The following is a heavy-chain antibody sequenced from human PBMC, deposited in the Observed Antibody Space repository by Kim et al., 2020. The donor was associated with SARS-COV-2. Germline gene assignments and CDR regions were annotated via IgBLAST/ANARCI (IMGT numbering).Heavy chain of an antibody. CDR2: INSDGSST. Sequence: GGSLRLSCAASGFTFSSYWMHWVRQAPGKGLVWVSRINSDGSSTSYADSVKGRFTISRDNAKNTLYLQMNSLRAEDTAVYYCARATMVRGKYAFDIWGQGTMVTVSS. CDR3: ARATMVRGKYAFDI. V-gene: IGHV3-74*01. J-gene: IGHJ3*02. CDR1: GFTFSSYW. D-gene: IGHD3-10*01.